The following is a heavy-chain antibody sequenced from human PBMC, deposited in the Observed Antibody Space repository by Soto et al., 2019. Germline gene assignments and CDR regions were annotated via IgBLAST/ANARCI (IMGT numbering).Heavy chain of an antibody. CDR1: GGTFGSYA. Sequence: GXSVKGSCKASGGTFGSYAIRWVRQAPVQGLEWMGGIIPIFGTANYSQKFQGRVTITADESTSTAYMELSSLRSEDTAVYYCATLYYDILTGDPDDAFDIWGQGTMVTVS. D-gene: IGHD3-9*01. J-gene: IGHJ3*02. CDR2: IIPIFGTA. V-gene: IGHV1-69*01. CDR3: ATLYYDILTGDPDDAFDI.